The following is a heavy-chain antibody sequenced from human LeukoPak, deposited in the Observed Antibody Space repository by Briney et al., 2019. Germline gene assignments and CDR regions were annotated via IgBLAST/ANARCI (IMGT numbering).Heavy chain of an antibody. Sequence: ASVKVSCKASEYTFTSYYMHWVRQAPGQGLEWMGIINPSGGSTSYAQKFQGRVTMTRDTSTSTVYMELSSLRSEDTAVYYCARDAVTTDSFDYWGQGTLVTVSS. CDR2: INPSGGST. J-gene: IGHJ4*02. V-gene: IGHV1-46*01. CDR3: ARDAVTTDSFDY. CDR1: EYTFTSYY. D-gene: IGHD4-17*01.